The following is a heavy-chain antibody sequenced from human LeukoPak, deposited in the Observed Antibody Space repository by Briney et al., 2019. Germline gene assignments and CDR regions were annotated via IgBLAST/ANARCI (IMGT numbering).Heavy chain of an antibody. CDR2: ISYDGSDK. J-gene: IGHJ3*02. CDR3: AKEVRGDAFDI. Sequence: PGGSLRLSCAASGFTFSNYVMHWVRQAPGKGLEWVALISYDGSDKYYADSVKGRFTISRDNSKNTLFLQMNSLRAEDTAVYYCAKEVRGDAFDIWGQGTMVTVSS. CDR1: GFTFSNYV. D-gene: IGHD3-16*01. V-gene: IGHV3-30*18.